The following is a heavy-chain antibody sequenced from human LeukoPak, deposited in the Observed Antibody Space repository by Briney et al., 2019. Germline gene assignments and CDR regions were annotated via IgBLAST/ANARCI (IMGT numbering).Heavy chain of an antibody. J-gene: IGHJ5*02. V-gene: IGHV4-59*01. D-gene: IGHD3-10*01. Sequence: PSETLSLTCTVSGGSITNYYWSWIRQPPGKGLEWIGYIYYSGSTNYNPSLKSRVTISVDTSNSQFSLKLSSVTAADTAVYYCARSTRSWFDPWGQGTLVTVSS. CDR3: ARSTRSWFDP. CDR1: GGSITNYY. CDR2: IYYSGST.